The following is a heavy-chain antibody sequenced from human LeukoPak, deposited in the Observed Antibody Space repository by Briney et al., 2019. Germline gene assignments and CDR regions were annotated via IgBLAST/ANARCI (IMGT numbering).Heavy chain of an antibody. Sequence: GGSLRLSCAVSGFTFSTYDMSWVRQAPGKGLEWVSAISGSGGSTYYADSVKGRFTISRDNSKNTLYLQMNSLRAEDTAVYYCAKDPRGYYYGSGSSRPDYWAREPWSPSPQ. CDR2: ISGSGGST. D-gene: IGHD3-10*01. J-gene: IGHJ4*02. V-gene: IGHV3-23*01. CDR3: AKDPRGYYYGSGSSRPDY. CDR1: GFTFSTYD.